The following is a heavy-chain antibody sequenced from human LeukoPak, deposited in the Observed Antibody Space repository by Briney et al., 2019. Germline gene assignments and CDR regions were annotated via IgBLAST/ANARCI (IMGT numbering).Heavy chain of an antibody. CDR1: GYTFTSYG. J-gene: IGHJ5*02. V-gene: IGHV1-18*01. Sequence: ASVKVSCKASGYTFTSYGISWVRQAPGQGLEWMGWISPYNGSTNYAQKLQGRVTMTTDTSPSTAYMALSSLRSDDTAVYYLARGPPGLRLGELSPNWLDPWGQGTLVTVSS. CDR2: ISPYNGST. CDR3: ARGPPGLRLGELSPNWLDP. D-gene: IGHD3-16*02.